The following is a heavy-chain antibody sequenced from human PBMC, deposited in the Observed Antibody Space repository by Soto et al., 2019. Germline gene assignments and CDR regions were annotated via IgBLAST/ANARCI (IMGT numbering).Heavy chain of an antibody. V-gene: IGHV3-30-3*01. CDR3: ARYIVVVTATYAFDI. CDR2: ISYDGSNK. D-gene: IGHD2-21*02. J-gene: IGHJ3*02. CDR1: GFTFSSYA. Sequence: QVQLVESGGGVVQPGRSLRLSCAASGFTFSSYAMHWVRQAPGKGLEWVAVISYDGSNKYYADSVKGRFTISRDNSKTTLYLQMSSLRAEDTALYYCARYIVVVTATYAFDIWGQGTMVTVSS.